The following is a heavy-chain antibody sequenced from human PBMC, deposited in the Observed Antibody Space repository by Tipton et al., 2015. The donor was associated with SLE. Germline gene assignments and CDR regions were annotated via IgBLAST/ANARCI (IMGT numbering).Heavy chain of an antibody. Sequence: GLVKPSETLYITCKVSGGSISNYYWSWIRLTSGERLEWIGYTHTSGSTNYNPSLKSRVSISVDTSKNQVSLKLTSVTAADTGVYYCASGGYYASGSYYGGWFDPWGQGTLVTVSS. CDR2: THTSGST. CDR3: ASGGYYASGSYYGGWFDP. D-gene: IGHD3-10*01. CDR1: GGSISNYY. V-gene: IGHV4-4*08. J-gene: IGHJ5*02.